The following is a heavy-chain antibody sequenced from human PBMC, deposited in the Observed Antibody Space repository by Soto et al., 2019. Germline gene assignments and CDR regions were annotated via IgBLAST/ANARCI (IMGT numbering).Heavy chain of an antibody. CDR1: GGSISSGGYY. J-gene: IGHJ6*02. D-gene: IGHD3-3*01. CDR2: IYYSGST. CDR3: ARGGRVVISYYYYYGMDV. Sequence: QVQLQESDPGLVKPSQTLSLTCTVSGGSISSGGYYWSWIRQHPGKGLEWIGYIYYSGSTYYIPSLKSRVTKSLDTSKNQHSLKLSSVTAADTSVYYCARGGRVVISYYYYYGMDVWGQGTTVTGSS. V-gene: IGHV4-31*03.